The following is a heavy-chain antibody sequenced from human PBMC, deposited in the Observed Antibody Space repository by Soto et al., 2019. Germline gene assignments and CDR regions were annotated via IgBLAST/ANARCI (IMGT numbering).Heavy chain of an antibody. Sequence: PGESLKISCKGSGYSFTSYWIGWVRQMPGKGLEWMGIIYPGDSGTRYSPSFQGQVTISADKSISTAYLQWSSLKASDTAMYYCARFRRAAHYYYYGMDVWGQGTTVTVSS. V-gene: IGHV5-51*01. J-gene: IGHJ6*02. CDR3: ARFRRAAHYYYYGMDV. CDR2: IYPGDSGT. CDR1: GYSFTSYW.